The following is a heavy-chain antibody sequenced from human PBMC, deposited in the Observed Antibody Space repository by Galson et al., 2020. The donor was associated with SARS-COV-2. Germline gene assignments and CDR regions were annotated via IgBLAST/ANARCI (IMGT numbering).Heavy chain of an antibody. Sequence: GESLKISCAASGFTFSNYAMSWVRQAPGKGLEWVSAISGGAGSTYYADSVRGRFTISRDNSKNTLYLQVNSLRAEDTAMYYCSKGESEAGALKHANWGQGTLVTVSS. D-gene: IGHD6-19*01. V-gene: IGHV3-23*01. CDR1: GFTFSNYA. CDR3: SKGESEAGALKHAN. CDR2: ISGGAGST. J-gene: IGHJ4*02.